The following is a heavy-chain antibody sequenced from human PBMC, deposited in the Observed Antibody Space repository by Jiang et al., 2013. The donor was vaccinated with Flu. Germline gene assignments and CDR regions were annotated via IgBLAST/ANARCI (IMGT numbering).Heavy chain of an antibody. CDR3: ARDPSWYGDYYYYGMDV. J-gene: IGHJ6*02. CDR1: GYTFTSYA. Sequence: GAEVKKPGASVKVSCKASGYTFTSYAMHWVRQAPGQRLEWMGWINAGNGNTKYSQKFQGRVTITRDTSASTAYMELSSLRSEDTAVYYCARDPSWYGDYYYYGMDVWGQGTTVTVSS. V-gene: IGHV1-3*01. CDR2: INAGNGNT. D-gene: IGHD6-13*01.